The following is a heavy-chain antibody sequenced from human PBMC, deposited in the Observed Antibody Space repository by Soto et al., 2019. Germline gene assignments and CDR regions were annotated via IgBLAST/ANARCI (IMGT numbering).Heavy chain of an antibody. Sequence: PGGSLSLSCAASGFTVSSNYMSWVRQAPGKGLEWVSVIYTGGSTYYADSVKGRFTISRDDSKNTLYLQMNSLKTEDTAVYYCTTDPITMIVVGRPSPLAPANWFDPWGQGTLVTV. V-gene: IGHV3-66*01. D-gene: IGHD3-22*01. CDR3: TTDPITMIVVGRPSPLAPANWFDP. J-gene: IGHJ5*02. CDR1: GFTVSSNY. CDR2: IYTGGST.